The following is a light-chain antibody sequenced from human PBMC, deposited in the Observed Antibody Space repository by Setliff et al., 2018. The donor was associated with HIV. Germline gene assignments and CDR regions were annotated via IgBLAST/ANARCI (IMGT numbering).Light chain of an antibody. J-gene: IGLJ1*01. CDR3: LSYTSSSTYV. CDR2: EVS. Sequence: QSVLTQPASVSGSPGQSITISCTGISSDVGGYYSVSWYQQHPGKAPKLMIYEVSNRPSGVPDRFSGSKSGNTASLIISGLQAEDEADYYCLSYTSSSTYVFGTGTKVTV. CDR1: SSDVGGYYS. V-gene: IGLV2-14*01.